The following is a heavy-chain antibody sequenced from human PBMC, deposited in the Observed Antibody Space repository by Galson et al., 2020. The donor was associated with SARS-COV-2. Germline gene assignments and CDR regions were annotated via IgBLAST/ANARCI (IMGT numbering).Heavy chain of an antibody. V-gene: IGHV3-23*01. J-gene: IGHJ6*02. Sequence: GESLKISCTASRFTFSSYAMTWVRQAPGKGLEWVSTISDDGTNTDYTDSVKGRFTISRDNSKNTLYLEMNSLRAEDTALYYCAKDSEQGALYYDYGMDVWGQGTTVTVSS. CDR1: RFTFSSYA. D-gene: IGHD3-16*01. CDR2: ISDDGTNT. CDR3: AKDSEQGALYYDYGMDV.